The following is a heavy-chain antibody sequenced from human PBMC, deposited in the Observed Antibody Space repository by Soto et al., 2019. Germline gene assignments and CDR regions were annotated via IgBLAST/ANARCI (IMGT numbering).Heavy chain of an antibody. V-gene: IGHV1-18*01. CDR1: GYTFTSYG. Sequence: QVQLVQSGAEVKKPGASVKVSCKASGYTFTSYGISWVRQAPGQGLEWMGWISAYNGNTNYAQKLQGRVTMTTDTSKSTAYLERRSLSSDDTAVYYWARAVSWFDPWGQGALVTVSS. CDR3: ARAVSWFDP. CDR2: ISAYNGNT. J-gene: IGHJ5*02.